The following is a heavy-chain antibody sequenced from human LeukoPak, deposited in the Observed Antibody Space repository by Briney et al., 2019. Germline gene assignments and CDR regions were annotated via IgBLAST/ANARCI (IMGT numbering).Heavy chain of an antibody. CDR2: IHHSDGT. J-gene: IGHJ4*02. V-gene: IGHV4-39*07. D-gene: IGHD3-16*02. Sequence: PSETLSLTCTVSGASISSQNYYWGWVRQPPGKGLEWIGSIHHSDGTYHNPSLKSRVTISVDTSKNQFSLKLISVTAADTAVYYCASGYDYVWGSYRYTGYFEDWGQGTLVTVSS. CDR3: ASGYDYVWGSYRYTGYFED. CDR1: GASISSQNYY.